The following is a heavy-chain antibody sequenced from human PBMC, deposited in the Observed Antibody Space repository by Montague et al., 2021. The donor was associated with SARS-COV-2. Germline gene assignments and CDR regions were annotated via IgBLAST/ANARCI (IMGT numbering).Heavy chain of an antibody. CDR2: IHYSGRT. Sequence: SETLSLTCTVSNASFDNYYWSWVRQSPGKGLEYIGYIHYSGRTNYNPSLRSRVTISIDTSKNQFFLKLMSVAAAETAIYFCARRIVTYYWYFDLWGRGTPVTVSS. V-gene: IGHV4-59*01. D-gene: IGHD2-15*01. J-gene: IGHJ2*01. CDR1: NASFDNYY. CDR3: ARRIVTYYWYFDL.